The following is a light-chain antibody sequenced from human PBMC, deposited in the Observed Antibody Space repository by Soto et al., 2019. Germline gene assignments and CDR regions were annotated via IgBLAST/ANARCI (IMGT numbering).Light chain of an antibody. V-gene: IGLV1-40*01. CDR3: QSYDSSLSGWV. CDR2: GNS. CDR1: NSNIGAGYD. Sequence: QSVLTQPPSVSGAPGQRVTISCTGRNSNIGAGYDVHWYQHLPGTAPKLLIYGNSNRPSGVPDRFSGSKSGTSASLAITGLQAEDEADYYCQSYDSSLSGWVFGGGTKLTVL. J-gene: IGLJ3*02.